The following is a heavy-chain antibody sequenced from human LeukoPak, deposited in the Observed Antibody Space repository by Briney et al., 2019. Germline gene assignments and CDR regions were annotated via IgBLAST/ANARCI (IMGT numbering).Heavy chain of an antibody. J-gene: IGHJ5*02. CDR1: GFTFSSHG. V-gene: IGHV3-23*01. D-gene: IGHD2-2*01. CDR2: ISPSGSIS. Sequence: GGSLRLSCAASGFTFSSHGINWVRQAPGKGLEWVSGISPSGSISYYADSVKGRFTISRDNSKNTLYLQMNSLRAEDTAVYYCAKGRYQPNFDPWGQGTLVTVSS. CDR3: AKGRYQPNFDP.